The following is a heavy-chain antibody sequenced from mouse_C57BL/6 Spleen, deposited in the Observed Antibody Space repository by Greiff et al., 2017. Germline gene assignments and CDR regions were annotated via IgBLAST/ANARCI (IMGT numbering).Heavy chain of an antibody. CDR1: GYTFTSYW. CDR3: ARSGSYYGSSYPAWFAY. Sequence: QVQLQQPGAELVMPGASVKLSCKASGYTFTSYWMHWVKQRPGQGLEWIGEIDPSDSYPNYNQKFKGKSTLTVDKSSSTAYMQLSSLTSEDSAVYYCARSGSYYGSSYPAWFAYWGQGTLVTVSA. D-gene: IGHD1-1*01. J-gene: IGHJ3*01. V-gene: IGHV1-69*01. CDR2: IDPSDSYP.